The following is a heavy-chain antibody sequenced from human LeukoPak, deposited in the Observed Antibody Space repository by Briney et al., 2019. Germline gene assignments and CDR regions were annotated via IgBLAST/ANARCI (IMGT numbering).Heavy chain of an antibody. V-gene: IGHV4-59*11. D-gene: IGHD3-22*01. CDR2: IYYIWST. Sequence: PSETLSLTCTVSGGSISSHYWSWIRQPPGKGLEGVGDIYYIWSTNYNPSLKSRVTISVDTSKNQFSLKLSSVTAADTAVYYCARTTYYYDSSGTKYYYYYMDVWGKGTTVTVSS. CDR3: ARTTYYYDSSGTKYYYYYMDV. J-gene: IGHJ6*03. CDR1: GGSISSHY.